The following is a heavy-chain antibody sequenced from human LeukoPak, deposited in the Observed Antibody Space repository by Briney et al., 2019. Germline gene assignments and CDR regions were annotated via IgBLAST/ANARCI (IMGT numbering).Heavy chain of an antibody. V-gene: IGHV4-59*08. CDR1: GGSISSYY. D-gene: IGHD3-10*01. J-gene: IGHJ4*02. CDR2: IYYSGST. Sequence: SETLSLTCTVSGGSISSYYWSWIRQPPGKGLEWIGYIYYSGSTNYNPSLKSRVTISVDTSKNQFSLKLSSVTPADTAVYYCARHPFGSGFDYWGRGTLVTVSS. CDR3: ARHPFGSGFDY.